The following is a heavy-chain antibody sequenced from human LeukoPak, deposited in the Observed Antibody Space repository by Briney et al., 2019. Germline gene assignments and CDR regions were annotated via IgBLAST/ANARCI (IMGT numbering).Heavy chain of an antibody. D-gene: IGHD2-2*02. Sequence: ASVNVSCKASGGTFSSYAISWVRQAPGQGLEWMGGIIPIFGTANYAQKFQGRVTITADESTSTAYMELSSLRSEDTAVYYCARDYCSSTSCYTHWFDPWGQGTLVTVSS. J-gene: IGHJ5*02. CDR2: IIPIFGTA. CDR3: ARDYCSSTSCYTHWFDP. CDR1: GGTFSSYA. V-gene: IGHV1-69*13.